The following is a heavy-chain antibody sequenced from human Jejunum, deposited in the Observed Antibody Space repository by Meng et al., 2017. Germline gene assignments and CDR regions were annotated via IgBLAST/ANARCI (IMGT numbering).Heavy chain of an antibody. D-gene: IGHD6-19*01. CDR3: AREVDYSSLSGRFIDY. Sequence: QLVQCGAEGKNPGALGKVSCKASGYPFTGYDFNWVRLATGQGLEWMGWMNPNNGATNFAQKFQGRVTMTRDTSINTAFLDLSSLTSDDTAIYYCAREVDYSSLSGRFIDYWGQGTLVTVSS. CDR1: GYPFTGYD. CDR2: MNPNNGAT. V-gene: IGHV1-2*02. J-gene: IGHJ4*02.